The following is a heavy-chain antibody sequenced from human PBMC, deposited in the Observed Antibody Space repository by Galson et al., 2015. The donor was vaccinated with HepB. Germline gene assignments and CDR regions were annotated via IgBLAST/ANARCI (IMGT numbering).Heavy chain of an antibody. CDR3: AKTTPWGGFDY. D-gene: IGHD3-16*01. Sequence: SLRLSCAASGFTFSSYGMHWVRQAPGKGLEWVAVISNDGSNKYYADSVKGRFTISRDNSRNTLYLQMNSLRAEDTAVYYCAKTTPWGGFDYWGQGTLVTVSS. CDR1: GFTFSSYG. V-gene: IGHV3-30*18. CDR2: ISNDGSNK. J-gene: IGHJ4*02.